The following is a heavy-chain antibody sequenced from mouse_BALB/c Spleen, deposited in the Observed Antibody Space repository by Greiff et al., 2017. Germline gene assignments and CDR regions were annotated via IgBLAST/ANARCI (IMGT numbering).Heavy chain of an antibody. V-gene: IGHV1S81*02. CDR2: INPSNGGT. J-gene: IGHJ4*01. D-gene: IGHD2-1*01. CDR1: GYTFTSYY. Sequence: VQLQQSGAELVKPGASVKLSCKASGYTFTSYYMYWVKQRPGQGLEWIGEINPSNGGTNFNEKFKSKATLTVDKSSSTAYMQLSSLTSEDSAVYYCTRSYGNYRAMDYWGQGTSVTVSS. CDR3: TRSYGNYRAMDY.